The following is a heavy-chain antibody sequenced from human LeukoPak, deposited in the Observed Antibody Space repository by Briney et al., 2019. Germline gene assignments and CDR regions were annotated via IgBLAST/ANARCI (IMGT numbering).Heavy chain of an antibody. J-gene: IGHJ4*02. CDR2: DNTNTGNP. V-gene: IGHV7-4-1*02. CDR1: GYTLTSYA. Sequence: GSVKVSCQASGYTLTSYAMKLVGQAPGQRVEWVGWDNTNTGNPTYAQGFTGRFVFSLDTSVSTAYLQISSLKAEDTALYYCARSSQVDSSGWYGDDYWGQGTLVTVSS. CDR3: ARSSQVDSSGWYGDDY. D-gene: IGHD6-19*01.